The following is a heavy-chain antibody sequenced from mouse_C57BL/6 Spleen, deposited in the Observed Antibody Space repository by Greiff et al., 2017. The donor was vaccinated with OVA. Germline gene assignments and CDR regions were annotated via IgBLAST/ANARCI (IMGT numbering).Heavy chain of an antibody. CDR1: GYSFTDYN. CDR3: TRTPTGGSSNYYDY. D-gene: IGHD1-1*01. Sequence: EVKLMESGPELVKPGASVKISCKASGYSFTDYNMNWVKQSNGKSLEWIGVINPNYGTTSYNQKFKGKATLTVDQSSSTAYMQLISLTSEDSAVYYCTRTPTGGSSNYYDYWGKGTTLTVSS. V-gene: IGHV1-39*01. J-gene: IGHJ2*01. CDR2: INPNYGTT.